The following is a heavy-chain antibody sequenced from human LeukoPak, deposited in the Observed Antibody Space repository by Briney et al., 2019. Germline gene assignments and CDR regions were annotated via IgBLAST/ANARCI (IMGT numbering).Heavy chain of an antibody. CDR3: AREYGSGSYGWYGMDV. CDR1: GGSISSGSYY. CDR2: IYTSGST. Sequence: TASETLSLTCTVSGGSISSGSYYWSWIRQPAGKGLEWIGRIYTSGSTNYNPSLKSRVTISVDTSKNQFSLKLSSVTAADTAVYYCAREYGSGSYGWYGMDVWGQGTTVTVSS. D-gene: IGHD3-10*01. V-gene: IGHV4-61*02. J-gene: IGHJ6*02.